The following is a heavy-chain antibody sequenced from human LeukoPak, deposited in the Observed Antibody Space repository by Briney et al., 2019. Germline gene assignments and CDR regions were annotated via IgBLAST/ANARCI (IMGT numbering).Heavy chain of an antibody. CDR3: AKDFPSGASGWFTYYYYYMDV. V-gene: IGHV3-23*01. D-gene: IGHD6-19*01. CDR1: GFTFSSFS. CDR2: ISGSGHST. J-gene: IGHJ6*03. Sequence: GRSLRLSCAASGFTFSSFSMSWVRQAPGKGLEWVSAISGSGHSTYYSDSVKGRFTISRDNSKNTLYLQMNSLRAEDTAVYYCAKDFPSGASGWFTYYYYYMDVWGKGTTVTVSS.